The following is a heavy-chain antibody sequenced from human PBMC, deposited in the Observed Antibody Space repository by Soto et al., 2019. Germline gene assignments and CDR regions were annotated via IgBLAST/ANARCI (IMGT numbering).Heavy chain of an antibody. CDR2: INHSGST. D-gene: IGHD6-13*01. CDR1: GGSFSDYY. J-gene: IGHJ4*02. Sequence: ETLSLTCAVYGGSFSDYYWSWIRQPPGKGLEWIGEINHSGSTNYNPSLKSRVTISVDTSKNQFSLKLSFVTAADTAVYYCASGRRAFNSSWFDYWGQGTLVTVSS. CDR3: ASGRRAFNSSWFDY. V-gene: IGHV4-34*01.